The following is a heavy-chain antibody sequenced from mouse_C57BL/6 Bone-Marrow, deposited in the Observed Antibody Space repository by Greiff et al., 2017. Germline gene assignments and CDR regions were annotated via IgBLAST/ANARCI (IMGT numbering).Heavy chain of an antibody. V-gene: IGHV2-2*01. CDR2: IWSGGST. Sequence: VQLQQSGPGLVQPSQSLSITCTVSGFSLTSYGVHWVRQSPGKGLEWLGVIWSGGSTDYNAAFISRHSISKDNSKSQVFFKMNSLQADDTAIYYCASLDSSGYFYYFDYWGQGTTLTVSS. J-gene: IGHJ2*01. D-gene: IGHD3-2*02. CDR1: GFSLTSYG. CDR3: ASLDSSGYFYYFDY.